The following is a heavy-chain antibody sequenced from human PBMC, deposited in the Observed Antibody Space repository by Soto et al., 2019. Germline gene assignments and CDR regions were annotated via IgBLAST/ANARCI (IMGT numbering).Heavy chain of an antibody. J-gene: IGHJ6*04. CDR1: GFTFSSYG. Sequence: GGSLRLSCAASGFTFSSYGMHWVRQAPGKGLEWVAVIWYDGSNKYYADSVKGRFTISRDNSKNTLYLQMNSLRAEDTAVYYCARDPGEYCSSTSCYAWQGVDVWGKGTTVTVSS. D-gene: IGHD2-2*01. CDR2: IWYDGSNK. V-gene: IGHV3-33*01. CDR3: ARDPGEYCSSTSCYAWQGVDV.